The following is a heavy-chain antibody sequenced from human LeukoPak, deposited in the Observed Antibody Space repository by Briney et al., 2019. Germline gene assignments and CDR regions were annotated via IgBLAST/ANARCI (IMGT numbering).Heavy chain of an antibody. V-gene: IGHV6-1*01. Sequence: SQTLSLTCVISGDSVSSNSATWNWIRQSPSRGLEWLGRTYYRSKWYNEYAVSVRGRITINPDTSKNQFSLQLNSVTPEDTAVYYCARDLGGTGRCFDRWGQGTLVTVSS. J-gene: IGHJ4*02. D-gene: IGHD3-10*01. CDR3: ARDLGGTGRCFDR. CDR1: GDSVSSNSAT. CDR2: TYYRSKWYN.